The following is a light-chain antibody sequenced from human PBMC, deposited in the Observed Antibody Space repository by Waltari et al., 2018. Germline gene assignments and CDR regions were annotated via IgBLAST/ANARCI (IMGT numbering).Light chain of an antibody. V-gene: IGLV1-47*01. CDR2: RND. J-gene: IGLJ2*01. CDR3: ATWDGSLSAVV. CDR1: SSNIGSNF. Sequence: QSVVTQPPSASGTPGQRVTISCSGSSSNIGSNFLYWYQQLPGATPKVLIFRNDRRPAGVPDRFSGSKSGTSASLDISGLRSEDEANYYCATWDGSLSAVVFGGGTKLTVL.